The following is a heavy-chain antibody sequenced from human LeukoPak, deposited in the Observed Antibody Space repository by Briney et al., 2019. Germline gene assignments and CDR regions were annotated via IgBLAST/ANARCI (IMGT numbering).Heavy chain of an antibody. J-gene: IGHJ4*02. CDR3: ARSEFWSGHQNDY. V-gene: IGHV3-23*01. Sequence: PGGSLRLSCAASGFAFSSYAMSWVRQAPGKGLEWVSAISGSGGSTYYADSVKGRFTISRDNSKNTLYLQMNSLRAEDTAVYYCARSEFWSGHQNDYWGRGTLVTVSS. CDR2: ISGSGGST. CDR1: GFAFSSYA. D-gene: IGHD3-3*01.